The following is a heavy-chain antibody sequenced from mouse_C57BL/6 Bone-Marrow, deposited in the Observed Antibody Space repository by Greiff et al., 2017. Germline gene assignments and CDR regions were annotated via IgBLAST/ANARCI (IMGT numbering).Heavy chain of an antibody. CDR1: GFTFSDFY. CDR2: SRNKANDYTT. V-gene: IGHV7-1*01. CDR3: AREYYGSSYDWYFDV. Sequence: DVKLVESGGGLVQSGRSLRLSCATSGFTFSDFYMEWVRQAPGKGLEWIAASRNKANDYTTEYSASVKGRFIVSRDTSQSILYLQMNALRAEDTAIYYCAREYYGSSYDWYFDVWGTGTTVTVSS. J-gene: IGHJ1*03. D-gene: IGHD1-1*01.